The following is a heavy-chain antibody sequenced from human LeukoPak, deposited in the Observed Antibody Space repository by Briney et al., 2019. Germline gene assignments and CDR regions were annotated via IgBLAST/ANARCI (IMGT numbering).Heavy chain of an antibody. CDR2: IRYDGRNK. CDR1: GFTFSSYA. Sequence: PGGSLRLSCAASGFTFSSYAMSWVRQAPGKGLQWVAYIRYDGRNKYSADSVKGRFTIYRDNSKSTLYLQMNSLRPEDTAVYYCAKGGSNNWSFDNWGQGTLVTVSS. J-gene: IGHJ4*02. V-gene: IGHV3-30*02. CDR3: AKGGSNNWSFDN. D-gene: IGHD1-1*01.